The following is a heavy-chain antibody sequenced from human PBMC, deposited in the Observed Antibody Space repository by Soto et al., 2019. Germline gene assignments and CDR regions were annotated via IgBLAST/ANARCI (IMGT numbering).Heavy chain of an antibody. CDR2: VIPILGIA. V-gene: IGHV1-69*08. CDR1: GGTFSSYT. J-gene: IGHJ4*02. CDR3: ARDSPYYDSSGYYVRGGAYYFDY. Sequence: QVQLVQSGAEVKKPGSSVKVSCKASGGTFSSYTISWVRQAPGQGLEWMGRVIPILGIANYAQKFQGRVTITADKSTSTAYMELSSLRSEDTAVYYCARDSPYYDSSGYYVRGGAYYFDYWGQGTLVTVSS. D-gene: IGHD3-22*01.